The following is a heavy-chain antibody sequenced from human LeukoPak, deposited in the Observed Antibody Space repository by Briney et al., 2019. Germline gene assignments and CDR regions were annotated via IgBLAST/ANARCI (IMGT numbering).Heavy chain of an antibody. CDR1: GFTFSTYA. J-gene: IGHJ3*02. CDR2: ISYDGSSK. V-gene: IGHV3-30*04. Sequence: GGSLRLSCAASGFTFSTYAMHWVRQAPGKGLEGVAVISYDGSSKYYADSVKGRFTISRDNSKNTLYLQMNSLRAEDTAVYYCARARSSYGYGDAFDIWGRGTMVTVSS. D-gene: IGHD5-18*01. CDR3: ARARSSYGYGDAFDI.